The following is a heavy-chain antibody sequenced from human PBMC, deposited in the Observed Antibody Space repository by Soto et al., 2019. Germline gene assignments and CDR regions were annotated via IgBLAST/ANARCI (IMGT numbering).Heavy chain of an antibody. V-gene: IGHV1-18*01. J-gene: IGHJ4*02. Sequence: QVQLVQSGAEVKRPGASVKVSCKASGYTFNRYGIGWLRQAPGEGLEWMGWISAANGNTNYAQKFQGRVTMTTDTSTSTAYMDVRGLRSDDTALYYCARILWFGEPVPDYWGQGTLVTVSS. CDR1: GYTFNRYG. CDR2: ISAANGNT. CDR3: ARILWFGEPVPDY. D-gene: IGHD3-10*01.